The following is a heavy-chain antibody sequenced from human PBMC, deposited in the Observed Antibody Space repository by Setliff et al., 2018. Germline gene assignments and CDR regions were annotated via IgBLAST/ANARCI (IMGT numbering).Heavy chain of an antibody. D-gene: IGHD3-10*01. J-gene: IGHJ4*02. CDR1: SGSISSDNYY. V-gene: IGHV4-39*01. CDR2: LSYNGNA. Sequence: SETLSLTCTVSSGSISSDNYYWGWIRQPPGKGLEWIGTLSYNGNAYYTPSLKSRVTISIDTSKNQFSLKLSSVTAADTAVYYCARHTIAMSTIISYFDYGGQGTLVTVSS. CDR3: ARHTIAMSTIISYFDY.